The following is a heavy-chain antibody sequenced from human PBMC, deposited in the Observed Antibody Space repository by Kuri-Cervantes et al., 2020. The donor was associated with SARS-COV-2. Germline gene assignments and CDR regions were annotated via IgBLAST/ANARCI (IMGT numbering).Heavy chain of an antibody. D-gene: IGHD2-2*01. V-gene: IGHV1-69*13. CDR1: GGTFSSYA. CDR3: ARFRSYCSSTCCYLANAFDI. J-gene: IGHJ3*02. CDR2: IIPIFGTA. Sequence: SVKVSCKASGGTFSSYAISWVRQAPGQGLEWMGRIIPIFGTANYAQKFQGRVTITADESTSTAYMELSSLRSEDMAVYYCARFRSYCSSTCCYLANAFDIWGQGTMVTVSS.